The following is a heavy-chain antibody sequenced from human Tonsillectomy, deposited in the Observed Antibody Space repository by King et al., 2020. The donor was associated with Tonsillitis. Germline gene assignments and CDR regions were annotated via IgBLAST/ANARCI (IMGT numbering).Heavy chain of an antibody. CDR3: ARAYKYYYYRDV. V-gene: IGHV4-34*12. CDR1: AGSFSGYY. Sequence: QVQLQQWGAGLLKPSETLSLTCAVYAGSFSGYYWNWIRQPPGKGLEWIGEIIYSGTTNYNPSLRSRVTISVDMSKKQFSLNLTSVTAADTAVYYCARAYKYYYYRDVWGKGTTVTVSS. D-gene: IGHD1-1*01. CDR2: IIYSGTT. J-gene: IGHJ6*03.